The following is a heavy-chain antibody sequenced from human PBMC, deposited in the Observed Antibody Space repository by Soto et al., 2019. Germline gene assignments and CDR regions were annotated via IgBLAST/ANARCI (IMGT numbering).Heavy chain of an antibody. CDR1: GYSFTSYW. D-gene: IGHD6-13*01. J-gene: IGHJ4*02. Sequence: GESLNLSCKGSGYSFTSYWIGWVRQMPGKGLEWMGIIYPGDSDTRYSPSFQGQVTISADKSISTAYLQWSSLKASDTAMYYCARLNWPSIAAAEYWGQGTLVTVSS. V-gene: IGHV5-51*01. CDR2: IYPGDSDT. CDR3: ARLNWPSIAAAEY.